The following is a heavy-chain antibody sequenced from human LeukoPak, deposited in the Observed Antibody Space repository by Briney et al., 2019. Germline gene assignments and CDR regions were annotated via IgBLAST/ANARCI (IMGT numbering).Heavy chain of an antibody. D-gene: IGHD3-10*01. V-gene: IGHV5-51*01. Sequence: GESLKISGKGSGYRFTSYWIGWARQMPGKGLEWMGIISPDDSDTRYSPSFQGQVTISADKSISTAYLQWSSLKASDTAMYYCARRVGRIGDYFDYWGQGTLVTVSS. CDR1: GYRFTSYW. CDR3: ARRVGRIGDYFDY. CDR2: ISPDDSDT. J-gene: IGHJ4*02.